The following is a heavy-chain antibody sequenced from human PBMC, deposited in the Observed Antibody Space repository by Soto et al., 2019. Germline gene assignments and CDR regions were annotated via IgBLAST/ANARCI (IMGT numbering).Heavy chain of an antibody. D-gene: IGHD6-13*01. CDR1: GFTFSTYA. Sequence: GGSLRLSCAASGFTFSTYAMHWVRQAPGKGLEYVSTISSNGGSTYYANSVMGRFTISRDNSKNTLYLQMGSLRGEDMAVYYCARGLLGIAENNWFDPWGQGTLVTVSS. J-gene: IGHJ5*02. V-gene: IGHV3-64*01. CDR3: ARGLLGIAENNWFDP. CDR2: ISSNGGST.